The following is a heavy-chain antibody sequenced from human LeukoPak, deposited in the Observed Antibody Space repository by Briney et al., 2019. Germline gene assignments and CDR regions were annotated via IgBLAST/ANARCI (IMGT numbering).Heavy chain of an antibody. CDR1: GFIISNYA. Sequence: GGSLRLSCSASGFIISNYAMHWVRQAPGKGLEYLSAISANGGSTYYADSVKRRFTISRDNSRNTLYLQMSSLRAEDTAIYHCLKDLYKGDSSSWYYFHYWGQGTLVTVSS. CDR3: LKDLYKGDSSSWYYFHY. J-gene: IGHJ4*02. CDR2: ISANGGST. V-gene: IGHV3-64D*06. D-gene: IGHD6-13*01.